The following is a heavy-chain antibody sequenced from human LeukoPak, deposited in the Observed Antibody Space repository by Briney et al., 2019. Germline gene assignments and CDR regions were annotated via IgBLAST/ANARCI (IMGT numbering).Heavy chain of an antibody. CDR3: AKEIYGDSTGGRFQH. CDR2: ISGSGGST. Sequence: GGSLRLSCAASGFTFSSYAMSWVRQAPGKGLEWVSVISGSGGSTYYADSMKGRFTISRDNSKNTLYLQMNSLRAEDTAVYYCAKEIYGDSTGGRFQHWGQGTLVTVSS. J-gene: IGHJ1*01. V-gene: IGHV3-23*01. D-gene: IGHD4-17*01. CDR1: GFTFSSYA.